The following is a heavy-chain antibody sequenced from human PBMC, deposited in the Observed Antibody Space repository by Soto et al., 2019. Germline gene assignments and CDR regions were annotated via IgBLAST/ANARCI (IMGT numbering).Heavy chain of an antibody. J-gene: IGHJ6*03. D-gene: IGHD3-10*01. CDR3: AKSGYYGSGLDYWSVSAAMDV. CDR1: GFTFDDYA. Sequence: GGSLRLSCAASGFTFDDYAMHWVRQAPGKGLEWVSGISWNSGSIGYADSVKGRFTISRDNAKNSLYLQMNSLRAEDTALYYCAKSGYYGSGLDYWSVSAAMDVWGKGTTVTVSS. V-gene: IGHV3-9*01. CDR2: ISWNSGSI.